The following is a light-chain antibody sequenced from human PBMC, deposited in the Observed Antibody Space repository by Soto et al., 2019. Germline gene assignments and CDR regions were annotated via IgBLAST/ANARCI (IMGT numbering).Light chain of an antibody. CDR1: SSNIGSNY. CDR3: PAWDDSLSGVV. CDR2: RNS. Sequence: QSVLTQPPSASGTPGQRVTISCSGSSSNIGSNYVYWYQQLPGTVPQLLIYRNSERPSGVPDRFSGSKSGTSASLAISGLRSEDEADHYCPAWDDSLSGVVFGGGTKLTVL. J-gene: IGLJ2*01. V-gene: IGLV1-47*01.